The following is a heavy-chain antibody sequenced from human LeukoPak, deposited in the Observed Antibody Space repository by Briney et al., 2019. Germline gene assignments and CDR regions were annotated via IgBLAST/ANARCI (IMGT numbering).Heavy chain of an antibody. Sequence: SETVSLTCTVSGGSISSYYWSWIRQPPGKGLEWIGYIYYSGSTNYNPSLKSRVTISVDTSKNQFSLKLSSVTAADTAVYYCARDYSSSTNWFDPWGQGTLVTVSS. CDR1: GGSISSYY. CDR3: ARDYSSSTNWFDP. CDR2: IYYSGST. J-gene: IGHJ5*02. D-gene: IGHD6-6*01. V-gene: IGHV4-59*01.